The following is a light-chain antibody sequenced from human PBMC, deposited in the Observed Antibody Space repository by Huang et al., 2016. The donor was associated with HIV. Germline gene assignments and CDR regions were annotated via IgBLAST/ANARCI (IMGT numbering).Light chain of an antibody. J-gene: IGKJ1*01. V-gene: IGKV1-5*03. CDR1: QSISTW. CDR2: KAS. Sequence: DIQMTQSPSSLSASVGDRVTITCRASQSISTWLAWYQQKPGKVPNLLIYKASTLETGVPSRFSGSGSGTEFTLTISNLQPDDTATYYCQEYNTYSTFGQGTKVEI. CDR3: QEYNTYST.